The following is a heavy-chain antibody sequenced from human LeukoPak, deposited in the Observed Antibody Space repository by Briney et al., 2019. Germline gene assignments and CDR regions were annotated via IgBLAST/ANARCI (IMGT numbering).Heavy chain of an antibody. V-gene: IGHV1-8*01. CDR1: GYTFTSYN. CDR2: MNPNSGNT. CDR3: AGCVTHDAFDI. J-gene: IGHJ3*02. D-gene: IGHD2-15*01. Sequence: ASVKVSCKASGYTFTSYNINRVRQATGQGLEWMGWMNPNSGNTGYAQKFQGRVTMTRNTSISTAYMELSSLRSEDTAVYYCAGCVTHDAFDIWGQGTMVTVSS.